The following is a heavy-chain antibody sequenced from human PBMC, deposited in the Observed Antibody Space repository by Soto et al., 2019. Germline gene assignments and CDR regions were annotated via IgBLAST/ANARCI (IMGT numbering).Heavy chain of an antibody. CDR3: ARVYTNWFDP. D-gene: IGHD2-8*01. V-gene: IGHV4-39*01. J-gene: IGHJ5*02. CDR1: GGSISSSSYY. Sequence: SETLSLTCTVSGGSISSSSYYWGWIRQPPGKGLEWIGSIYYSGSTYNNPSLKSRVTISVDTSKNQFSLKLSSVTAADTAVYYCARVYTNWFDPWGQGTLVTVSS. CDR2: IYYSGST.